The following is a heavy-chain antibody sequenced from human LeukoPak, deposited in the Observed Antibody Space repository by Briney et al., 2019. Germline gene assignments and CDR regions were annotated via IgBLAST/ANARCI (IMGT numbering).Heavy chain of an antibody. CDR3: ARVGVAECVSVCGGSDYGMDV. J-gene: IGHJ6*02. Sequence: GGSLRLSCAASGFTFSSYTMNWVRQAPGKGLEWVSYISSSSSYIYYADSVKGRLTISRDNAENSLYLQMNSLRAEDTAVYYCARVGVAECVSVCGGSDYGMDVWGQGTTVTVSS. CDR1: GFTFSSYT. CDR2: ISSSSSYI. V-gene: IGHV3-21*01. D-gene: IGHD3-10*01.